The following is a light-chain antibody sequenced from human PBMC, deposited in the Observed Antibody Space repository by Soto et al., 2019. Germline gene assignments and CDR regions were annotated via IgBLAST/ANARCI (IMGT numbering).Light chain of an antibody. J-gene: IGKJ4*01. CDR1: QGIRYD. CDR2: AAS. CDR3: LHDYNYPLT. Sequence: AIQMTQSPSSLSASVGDRVTITFPASQGIRYDLGWYQQKPGKAPKLLIYAASSLQGGVPSRFSGSGSGPDFTLTISSLQPEDFATYYCLHDYNYPLTFGGGTKVEIK. V-gene: IGKV1-6*01.